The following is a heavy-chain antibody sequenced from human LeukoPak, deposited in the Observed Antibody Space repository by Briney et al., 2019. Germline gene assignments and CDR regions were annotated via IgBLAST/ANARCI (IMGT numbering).Heavy chain of an antibody. CDR3: ARGPVLKNSSGYYRYYYYMDV. V-gene: IGHV4-39*07. CDR1: GGSISSSSYY. D-gene: IGHD3-22*01. Sequence: NPSETLSLTCTVSGGSISSSSYYWGWIRQPPGKGLEWIGEIIHSGSTNYNPSLKSRVTISVDTSKNQFSLKLSSVTAADTAVYYCARGPVLKNSSGYYRYYYYMDVWGKGTTVTVSS. CDR2: IIHSGST. J-gene: IGHJ6*03.